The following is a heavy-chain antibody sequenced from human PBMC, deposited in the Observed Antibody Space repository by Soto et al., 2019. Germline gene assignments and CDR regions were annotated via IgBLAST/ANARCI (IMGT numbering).Heavy chain of an antibody. CDR1: GFTFSSYG. CDR3: AKDHPNTYAFDI. CDR2: ISYDGSNK. D-gene: IGHD3-16*01. V-gene: IGHV3-30*18. Sequence: VQLVESGGGVVQPGRSLRLSCAASGFTFSSYGMHWVRQAPGKGLEWVAVISYDGSNKYYADSVKGRFTISRDNSKNTLYLQMNSLRAEDTAVYYCAKDHPNTYAFDIWGQGTMVTVSS. J-gene: IGHJ3*02.